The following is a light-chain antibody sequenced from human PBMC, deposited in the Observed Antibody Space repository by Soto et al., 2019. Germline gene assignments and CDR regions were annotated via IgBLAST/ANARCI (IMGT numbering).Light chain of an antibody. CDR2: PAS. V-gene: IGKV3-20*01. Sequence: EMALTQSPGTLSSSPGDRATLSCRASRSRSSSYVVWYQQKPGQAPRILIYPASRRATGIPDRFSGSRSATEYTLTISRLEPEDFAVYYCQQQGTFGQGNKLEIK. CDR1: RSRSSSY. J-gene: IGKJ2*01. CDR3: QQQGT.